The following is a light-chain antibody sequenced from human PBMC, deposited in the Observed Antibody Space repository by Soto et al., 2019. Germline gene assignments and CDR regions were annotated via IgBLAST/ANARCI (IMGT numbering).Light chain of an antibody. CDR2: LGS. V-gene: IGKV2-28*01. J-gene: IGKJ1*01. CDR3: MQALPTWT. CDR1: QSLLHSNGYNY. Sequence: DIVMTQSPLSLPVTPGEPASISCRSSQSLLHSNGYNYLDWYLQKPGQSPQLLIYLGSNRASGXPXXFSVSGSGTDFTLKISRVEAEDVGVYYCMQALPTWTFGQGTKVEIK.